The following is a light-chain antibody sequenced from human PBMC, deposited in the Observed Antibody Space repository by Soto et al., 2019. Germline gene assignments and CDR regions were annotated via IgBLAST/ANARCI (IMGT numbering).Light chain of an antibody. CDR1: SSNIGAGYD. J-gene: IGLJ1*01. V-gene: IGLV1-40*01. CDR2: GNS. CDR3: QSYDSSLSGYV. Sequence: QSVLTQPPSVSGAPGQRVTISCTGSSSNIGAGYDVHWYQKLPGTAPKLLIYGNSNRPSGVPDRFSGSKSGTSASLAITGLQAEDEADYYCQSYDSSLSGYVFGTGTKVPVL.